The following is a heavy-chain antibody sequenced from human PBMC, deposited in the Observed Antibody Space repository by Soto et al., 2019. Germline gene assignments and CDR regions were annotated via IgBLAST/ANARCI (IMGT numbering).Heavy chain of an antibody. CDR1: GFTFSNYG. V-gene: IGHV3-30*02. CDR3: APQVFHY. Sequence: GSLKLSCAASGFTFSNYGMHWVRQAPGKGLEWVAFVWLDGSNKYYADSVRDRFTISRVNSKNTLYLQMNSLRAEDTAVYHCAPQVFHYWGQGTLVTVSS. CDR2: VWLDGSNK. J-gene: IGHJ4*02.